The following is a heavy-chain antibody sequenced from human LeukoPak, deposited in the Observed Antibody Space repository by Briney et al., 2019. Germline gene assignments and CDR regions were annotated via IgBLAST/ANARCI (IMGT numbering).Heavy chain of an antibody. Sequence: GGSLRLSCAASGFTFSSYSMNWVRQAPGKGLEWVSSISSSSSYIYYADSVKGRFTISRDNAKNSLYLQMNSLRAEDTAVYYCARDVDYCSGGSCHEFDYWGQGTLVTVSS. CDR2: ISSSSSYI. CDR3: ARDVDYCSGGSCHEFDY. CDR1: GFTFSSYS. V-gene: IGHV3-21*01. J-gene: IGHJ4*02. D-gene: IGHD2-15*01.